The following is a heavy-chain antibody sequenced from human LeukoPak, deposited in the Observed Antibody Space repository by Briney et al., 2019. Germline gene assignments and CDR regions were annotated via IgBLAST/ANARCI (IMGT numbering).Heavy chain of an antibody. J-gene: IGHJ4*02. CDR3: ARHARSSSSIDY. CDR2: IYYSGST. D-gene: IGHD6-13*01. CDR1: GGSISSYY. V-gene: IGHV4-59*08. Sequence: PSETLSLTCTVSGGSISSYYWSWIRQPPVKGLEWIGYIYYSGSTNYNPSLKSRVTISVDTSKNQFSLKLSSVTAADTAVYYCARHARSSSSIDYWGQGTLVTVSS.